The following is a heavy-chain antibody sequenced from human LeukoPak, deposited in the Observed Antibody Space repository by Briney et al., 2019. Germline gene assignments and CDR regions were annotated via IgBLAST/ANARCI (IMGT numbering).Heavy chain of an antibody. Sequence: HAGGALRLSCAASGFTFSSYAMHWVRQAPGKGLEWVAVISYDGSNKYYADSVKGRFTISRDNSKNTLYLQMNSLRAEDTAVYYCARGLGEFSPPDYWGQGTLVTVSS. J-gene: IGHJ4*02. CDR3: ARGLGEFSPPDY. V-gene: IGHV3-30*04. CDR1: GFTFSSYA. D-gene: IGHD3-16*01. CDR2: ISYDGSNK.